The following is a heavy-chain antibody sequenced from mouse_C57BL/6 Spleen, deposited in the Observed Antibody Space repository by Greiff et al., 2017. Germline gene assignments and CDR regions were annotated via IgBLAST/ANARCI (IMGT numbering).Heavy chain of an antibody. CDR3: ARHGYSNYGYFDV. D-gene: IGHD2-5*01. CDR2: ISGGGGNT. Sequence: EVQVVESGGGLVKPGGSLKLSCAASGFTFSSYTMSWVRQTPEKRLEWVATISGGGGNTYYPDSVKGRFTISRDNAKNTLYLQMSSLRSEDTALYYCARHGYSNYGYFDVWGTGTTVTVSS. J-gene: IGHJ1*03. V-gene: IGHV5-9*01. CDR1: GFTFSSYT.